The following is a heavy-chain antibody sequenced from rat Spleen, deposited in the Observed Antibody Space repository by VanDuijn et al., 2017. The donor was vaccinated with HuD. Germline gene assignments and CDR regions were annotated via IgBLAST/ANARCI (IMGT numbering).Heavy chain of an antibody. CDR2: INSAGTT. CDR1: DYSISSSYR. D-gene: IGHD1-12*02. Sequence: EVQLQESGPGLVKPSQSLSLTCSVTDYSISSSYRWNWIRKFSGSKLEWMGYINSAGTTVYNPSLKSRISITRDTTRNQFFLQVNSVTTEDTATYYCSRSDGTHYYLPFPYWGQGTLVTVSS. J-gene: IGHJ3*01. V-gene: IGHV3-3*01. CDR3: SRSDGTHYYLPFPY.